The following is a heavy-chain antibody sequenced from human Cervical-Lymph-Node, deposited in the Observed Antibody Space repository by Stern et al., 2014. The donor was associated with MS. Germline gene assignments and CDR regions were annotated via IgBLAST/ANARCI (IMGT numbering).Heavy chain of an antibody. CDR2: IYPGDSDT. V-gene: IGHV5-51*01. CDR3: ARDCGDYAFDY. D-gene: IGHD4-17*01. Sequence: EVQLVESGAEVKQPGGSLKISCKGSGYSFTANWIAWVRQMPGKGLEWMVIIYPGDSDTRYSPSYQGQVTITADKTISTAYLQWSSLKASDAAMYYCARDCGDYAFDYWGQGTLVTVSS. J-gene: IGHJ4*02. CDR1: GYSFTANW.